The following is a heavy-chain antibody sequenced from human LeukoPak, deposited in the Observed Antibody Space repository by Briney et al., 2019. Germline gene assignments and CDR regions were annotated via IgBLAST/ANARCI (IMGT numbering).Heavy chain of an antibody. D-gene: IGHD6-19*01. CDR1: GFTFSTYT. CDR2: ISSSSTYI. CDR3: AKGGSSGWEFED. V-gene: IGHV3-21*04. J-gene: IGHJ4*02. Sequence: PGGSLRLSCAASGFTFSTYTMNWVRQAPGKGLEWVSSISSSSTYIYYADSVRGRFTISRDNSKNTLYLQMNSLRTEDTAVYYCAKGGSSGWEFEDWGQGTLVTVS.